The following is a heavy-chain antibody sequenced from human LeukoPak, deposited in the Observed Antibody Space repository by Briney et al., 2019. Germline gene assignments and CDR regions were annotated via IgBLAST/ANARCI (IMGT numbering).Heavy chain of an antibody. D-gene: IGHD5-12*01. CDR1: SGSFSGYY. J-gene: IGHJ4*02. CDR2: FNHNWGA. Sequence: SEALSLTCAVYSGSFSGYYWTWFRQPPGKGLEWIGEFNHNWGAKYNPSLKSRVTISVDTSKNHLSLSLNSGTAADTAVYYCARQDLLGLYSGYDEHFDYWGQGTLVTVSS. CDR3: ARQDLLGLYSGYDEHFDY. V-gene: IGHV4-34*01.